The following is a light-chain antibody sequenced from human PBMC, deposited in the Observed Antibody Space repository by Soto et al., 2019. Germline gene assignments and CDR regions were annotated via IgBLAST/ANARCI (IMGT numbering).Light chain of an antibody. J-gene: IGKJ5*01. CDR3: RQRSNWPPIT. CDR2: DTS. CDR1: QSVSSY. Sequence: EFVLTQSPATLSLSPGERATLSCRASQSVSSYLAWYQQKPGQAPRLLIYDTSNRATGVPARFSGSGSGTDFTLTISSLEPEDFAVYYCRQRSNWPPITFGQGTRLEI. V-gene: IGKV3-11*01.